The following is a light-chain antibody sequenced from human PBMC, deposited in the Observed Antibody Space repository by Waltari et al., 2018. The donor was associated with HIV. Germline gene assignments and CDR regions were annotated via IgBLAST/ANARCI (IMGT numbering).Light chain of an antibody. CDR3: QQSYSTPYT. V-gene: IGKV1-39*01. Sequence: DIQMTQSPSSLSASLGYRLTITCRATQSINSYLNWYQQKPGKAPKLLIYAASSLQSGVPSRFSGSGSGTDFTLTISSLQPEDFATYYCQQSYSTPYTFGQGTKLEIK. J-gene: IGKJ2*01. CDR2: AAS. CDR1: QSINSY.